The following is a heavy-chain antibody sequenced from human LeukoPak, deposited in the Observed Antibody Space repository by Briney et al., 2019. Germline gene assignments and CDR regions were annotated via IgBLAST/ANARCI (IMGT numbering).Heavy chain of an antibody. D-gene: IGHD6-19*01. Sequence: GGSLRLSCAASGFTLSSYGMNWVRQAPGKGLEWVSVISGNAGGTYYADSVKGRFTISRDNSKNTLYLQMNSLRAEDTAVYYCAKGVAVAGRAFDYWGQGTLVTVSS. CDR1: GFTLSSYG. CDR2: ISGNAGGT. CDR3: AKGVAVAGRAFDY. V-gene: IGHV3-23*01. J-gene: IGHJ4*02.